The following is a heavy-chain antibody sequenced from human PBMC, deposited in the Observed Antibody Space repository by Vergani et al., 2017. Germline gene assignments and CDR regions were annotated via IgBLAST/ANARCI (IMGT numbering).Heavy chain of an antibody. CDR2: IYYSGST. D-gene: IGHD6-13*01. J-gene: IGHJ4*02. CDR1: GGSISSYY. CDR3: ARDRQLVGFDY. Sequence: QVRLEESGPGLVKPSESLSLTCTVSGGSISSYYWSWIRQPPGKGLEWIGYIYYSGSTYYNPSLKSRVTISVDTSKNQFSLKLSSVTAADTAVYYCARDRQLVGFDYWGQGTLVTVSS. V-gene: IGHV4-30-4*08.